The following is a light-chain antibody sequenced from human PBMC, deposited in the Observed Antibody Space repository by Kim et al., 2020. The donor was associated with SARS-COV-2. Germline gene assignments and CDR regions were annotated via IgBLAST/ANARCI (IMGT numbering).Light chain of an antibody. V-gene: IGLV1-40*01. CDR3: QSYDSSLSGWV. CDR1: SSNSGAGYD. CDR2: GNS. Sequence: GGTIACTGSSSNSGAGYDVHWYQQLPGTAPKLLIYGNSNRPSGVPDRFSGSKSGTSASLAITGLQAEDEADYYCQSYDSSLSGWVFGGGTQLTVL. J-gene: IGLJ3*02.